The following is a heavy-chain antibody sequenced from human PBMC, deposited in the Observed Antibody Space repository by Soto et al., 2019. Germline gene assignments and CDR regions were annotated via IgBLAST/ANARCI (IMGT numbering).Heavy chain of an antibody. J-gene: IGHJ6*02. CDR3: VRSPAYCSSTSCPASGMDV. Sequence: SETLSLTCTVSGGSISSYFWNWIRQPPGKGLEWIAYIYCSGSTSYNPSLKSRVTISVDVSKSQFSLKLSSVTAADTAVYYCVRSPAYCSSTSCPASGMDVWGQGTTVTVSS. V-gene: IGHV4-59*01. D-gene: IGHD2-2*01. CDR1: GGSISSYF. CDR2: IYCSGST.